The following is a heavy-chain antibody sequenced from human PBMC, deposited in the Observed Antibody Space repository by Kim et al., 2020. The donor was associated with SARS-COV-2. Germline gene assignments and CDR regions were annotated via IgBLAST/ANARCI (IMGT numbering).Heavy chain of an antibody. V-gene: IGHV1-69*13. CDR1: GGTFSSYA. J-gene: IGHJ6*02. D-gene: IGHD2-2*01. Sequence: SVKVSCKASGGTFSSYAISWVRQAPGQGLEWMGGIIPIFGTANYAQKFQGRVTITADESTSTAYMELSSLRSEDTAVYYCARKNYCSSTSCYPRVYYYYYGMDVWGQGTTVTVSS. CDR2: IIPIFGTA. CDR3: ARKNYCSSTSCYPRVYYYYYGMDV.